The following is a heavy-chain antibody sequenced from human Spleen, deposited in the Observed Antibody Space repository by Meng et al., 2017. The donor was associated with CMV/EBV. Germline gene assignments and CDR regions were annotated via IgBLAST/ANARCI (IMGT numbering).Heavy chain of an antibody. CDR3: TREAEAVCSTCHCDGGMDV. Sequence: GRSWRLSCEASGFTFSSYAMHWVRQPPGKGLEWVSSIGSARTYIYYAESVEGRFTVSRDNTQNLVFLQMSSFRVEDTAVYYCTREAEAVCSTCHCDGGMDVWGRGTTVTVSS. V-gene: IGHV3-21*06. CDR1: GFTFSSYA. CDR2: IGSARTYI. D-gene: IGHD2-15*01. J-gene: IGHJ6*02.